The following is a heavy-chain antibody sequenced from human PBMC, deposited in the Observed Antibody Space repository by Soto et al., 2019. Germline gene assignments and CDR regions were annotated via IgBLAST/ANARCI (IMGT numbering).Heavy chain of an antibody. CDR3: AKSGTTYYDFWSGYDPLYGMDV. D-gene: IGHD3-3*01. CDR1: GFTFSSYG. J-gene: IGHJ6*02. Sequence: QVQLVESGGGVVQPGRSLRLSCAASGFTFSSYGMHWVRQAPGKGLEWVAVISYDGSNKYYADSVKGRFTISRDNSKNTRYLQIDSLRAEDTAVYYCAKSGTTYYDFWSGYDPLYGMDVWGQGSTVTVSS. CDR2: ISYDGSNK. V-gene: IGHV3-30*18.